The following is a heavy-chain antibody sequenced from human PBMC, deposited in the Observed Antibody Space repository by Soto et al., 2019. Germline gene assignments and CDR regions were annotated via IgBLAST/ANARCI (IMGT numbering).Heavy chain of an antibody. V-gene: IGHV4-59*01. D-gene: IGHD5-12*01. J-gene: IGHJ4*02. Sequence: QVQLQESGPGLVKPSETLSLTCTVSGGSISSYYWSWIRQPPGEGLKWIGYIYYSGSTNYNPSLKSRVTISVDTSKNQFSLKLYSVTAADTAVYYCARHRDGYNLFDYWGQGTLVTVSS. CDR2: IYYSGST. CDR1: GGSISSYY. CDR3: ARHRDGYNLFDY.